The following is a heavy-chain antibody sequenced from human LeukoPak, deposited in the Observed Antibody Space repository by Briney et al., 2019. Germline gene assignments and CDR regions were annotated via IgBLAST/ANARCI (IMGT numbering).Heavy chain of an antibody. CDR2: ISAYNGNT. V-gene: IGHV1-18*01. D-gene: IGHD6-13*01. J-gene: IGHJ4*02. CDR3: ARVGIAAAATPKGGSSY. Sequence: ASVKVSCKASVYTFTSYGISWVRQAPGQGLEWMGWISAYNGNTNYAQKLQVRVTMTTDTSTSTAYMELRSLRSDDTAVYYCARVGIAAAATPKGGSSYWGQGTLVTVSS. CDR1: VYTFTSYG.